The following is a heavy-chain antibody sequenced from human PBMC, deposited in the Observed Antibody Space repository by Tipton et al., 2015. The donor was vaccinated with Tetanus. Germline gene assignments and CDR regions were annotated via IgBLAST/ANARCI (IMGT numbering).Heavy chain of an antibody. CDR1: GFDFGRYA. CDR2: ITISGATT. D-gene: IGHD6-25*01. V-gene: IGHV3-23*01. CDR3: AKDAGKRQYYFDH. Sequence: GSLRLSCAASGFDFGRYAMSWVRQSPEKGLEWVSAITISGATTYYADSVKGRFTISRDMSDNTLFMQMNSLRADDTALYYCAKDAGKRQYYFDHWGQGTLVIVSS. J-gene: IGHJ4*02.